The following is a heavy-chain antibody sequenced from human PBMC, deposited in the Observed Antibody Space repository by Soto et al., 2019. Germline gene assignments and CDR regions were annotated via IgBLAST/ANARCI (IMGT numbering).Heavy chain of an antibody. Sequence: QVQQQQWGAGLLKPSETLSLTCAVYGGSFSGYYWIWIRQPPGKGLEWIGEISHSGSTTYNPSLKSRVTISVAPPKTHLPLRLPSVTAADRVLYYWGRGGRKYGAYDLWGQGALVTVTS. V-gene: IGHV4-34*02. CDR1: GGSFSGYY. CDR3: GRGGRKYGAYDL. J-gene: IGHJ4*02. CDR2: ISHSGST. D-gene: IGHD5-12*01.